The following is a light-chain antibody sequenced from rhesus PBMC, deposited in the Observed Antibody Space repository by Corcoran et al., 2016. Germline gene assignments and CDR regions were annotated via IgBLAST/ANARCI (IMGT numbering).Light chain of an antibody. Sequence: QAGLTQPPSVSKALRQTVTLTCTGNSNNVAYQGAAWLQQQQGHPPKLLSHRNNNRTSGISERFAASRSGNTASLTITGLQPEDEADYYCSAWDSSLNAHVFGSGTKLTVL. CDR3: SAWDSSLNAHV. V-gene: IGLV10-114*01. CDR2: RNN. CDR1: SNNVAYQG. J-gene: IGLJ6*01.